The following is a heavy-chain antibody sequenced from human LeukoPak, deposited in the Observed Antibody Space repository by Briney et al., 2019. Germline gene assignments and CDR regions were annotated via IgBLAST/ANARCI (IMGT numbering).Heavy chain of an antibody. Sequence: NPSETLSLTCTVSGGSISSYYWSWIRQPPGKGLEWIGYIYYSGSTNYNPSLKSRVTISVDTSKNQFSLKLSSVTAADTAVYYCARLTDSYDILTGYYSNYFDYWGQGTLVTVSS. J-gene: IGHJ4*02. CDR2: IYYSGST. CDR3: ARLTDSYDILTGYYSNYFDY. CDR1: GGSISSYY. D-gene: IGHD3-9*01. V-gene: IGHV4-59*01.